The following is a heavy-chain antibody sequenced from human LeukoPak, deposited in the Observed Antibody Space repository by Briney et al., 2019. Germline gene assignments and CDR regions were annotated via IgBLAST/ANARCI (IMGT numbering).Heavy chain of an antibody. CDR1: GFTFSSYS. V-gene: IGHV3-21*01. J-gene: IGHJ3*02. CDR3: ARILEWLRAFDI. CDR2: ISSSSSYI. Sequence: PGGSLRLSCAASGFTFSSYSMNWVRQAPGKGLEWVSSISSSSSYIYYADSVKGRFTISRDNAKNSLYLQMNSLRAEDTAVYYCARILEWLRAFDIWGQGTMVTVSS. D-gene: IGHD3-3*01.